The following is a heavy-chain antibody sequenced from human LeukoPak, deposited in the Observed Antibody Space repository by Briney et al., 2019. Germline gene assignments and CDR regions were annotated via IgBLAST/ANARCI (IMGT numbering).Heavy chain of an antibody. Sequence: GGSLRLSCAGSGFTFTNFAMTWARQAPGKGLEWVSSMSPSGDTYYADSVKGRFTISRDNSKNTLYLQMNSLRAEDTAVYYCAKDSRVVDTAMVNGYYYYGMDVWGQGTTVTVSS. CDR2: MSPSGDT. CDR1: GFTFTNFA. D-gene: IGHD5-18*01. J-gene: IGHJ6*02. CDR3: AKDSRVVDTAMVNGYYYYGMDV. V-gene: IGHV3-23*01.